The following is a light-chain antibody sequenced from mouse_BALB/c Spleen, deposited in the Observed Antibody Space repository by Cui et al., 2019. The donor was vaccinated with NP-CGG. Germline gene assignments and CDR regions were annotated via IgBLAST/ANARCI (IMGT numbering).Light chain of an antibody. CDR1: TGAVTSSNY. CDR2: GTN. J-gene: IGLJ1*01. Sequence: QAVLTQESARTTSPGETVTLTCRSSTGAVTSSNYANWVQEKPDHLFTGLIGGTNNRAPGVPARFSGSLIGDKAALIITGAQTEDEAIYFCALWYSNHWVFGGGTKLTVL. CDR3: ALWYSNHWV. V-gene: IGLV1*01.